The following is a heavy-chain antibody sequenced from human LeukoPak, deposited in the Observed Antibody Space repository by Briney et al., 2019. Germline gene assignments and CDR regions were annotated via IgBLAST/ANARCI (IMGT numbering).Heavy chain of an antibody. V-gene: IGHV3-23*01. J-gene: IGHJ4*02. CDR3: ANLVLGYCSSTSCTSGY. Sequence: GGSLRLSCAASGFTFSSYAMSWVRQAPGKGLEWVSAISGSGGSTYYADSVKGRFTISRDNSKNTLYLQMNGLRAEDTAVYYRANLVLGYCSSTSCTSGYWGQGTLVTVSS. CDR1: GFTFSSYA. CDR2: ISGSGGST. D-gene: IGHD2-2*01.